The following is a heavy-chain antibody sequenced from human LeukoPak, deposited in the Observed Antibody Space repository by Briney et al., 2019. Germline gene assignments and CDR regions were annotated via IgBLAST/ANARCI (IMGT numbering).Heavy chain of an antibody. J-gene: IGHJ4*02. Sequence: PGGSLRLSCAASGFTFSSYAMSWVRQAPGKGLEWVAAISGSAGSTYYADSVKGRFTISRDNSKNPLYLQMNSLRDEDKPVYYCAKGKGAMTTVIQWALYYFDYWGQGPLVTVPS. D-gene: IGHD4-17*01. CDR1: GFTFSSYA. CDR2: ISGSAGST. V-gene: IGHV3-23*01. CDR3: AKGKGAMTTVIQWALYYFDY.